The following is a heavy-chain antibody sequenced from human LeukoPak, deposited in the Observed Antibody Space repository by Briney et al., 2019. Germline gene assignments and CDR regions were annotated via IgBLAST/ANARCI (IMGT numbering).Heavy chain of an antibody. CDR3: ARDRPYTGGWRGFDY. Sequence: SVKVSCKASGGTFSRYAISWVRQAPGQGLEWMGGIIPMFGIANYAQKFQGRVTITADEFTSTAYMELSSLRSEDTAVYYCARDRPYTGGWRGFDYWGQGTLVTVSS. D-gene: IGHD6-19*01. CDR2: IIPMFGIA. J-gene: IGHJ4*02. CDR1: GGTFSRYA. V-gene: IGHV1-69*13.